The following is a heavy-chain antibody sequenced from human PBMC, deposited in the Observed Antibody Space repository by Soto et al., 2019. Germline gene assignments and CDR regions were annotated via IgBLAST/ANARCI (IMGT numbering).Heavy chain of an antibody. CDR2: ISYDGSNK. D-gene: IGHD2-15*01. CDR1: GYTLRIYA. J-gene: IGHJ6*02. CDR3: ARGDREDIAVVIGARPGEYGVDV. V-gene: IGHV3-30-3*01. Sequence: QVQLGESGGGVVQPGRSLRLSCAASGYTLRIYAMHWVRQAPGKGLECVAVISYDGSNKFYRDSVKGRFTISRDNSKNTLYRQINSLRYEDTAVYYCARGDREDIAVVIGARPGEYGVDVWGQGTTVTVSS.